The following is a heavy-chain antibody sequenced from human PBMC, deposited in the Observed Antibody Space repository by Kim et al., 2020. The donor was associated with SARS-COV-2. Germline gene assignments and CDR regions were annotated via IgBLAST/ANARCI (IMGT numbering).Heavy chain of an antibody. Sequence: SETLSLTCAVSGDSIIGRYWWSWVRQPPGKGLEKIGEIYHSGNTNYIPSLKSRITISVDKSKNQFSLKLFSVTAADTAVYYCARGGDLDSWGPGTLVTVS. V-gene: IGHV4-4*02. CDR2: IYHSGNT. D-gene: IGHD3-10*01. J-gene: IGHJ4*02. CDR3: ARGGDLDS. CDR1: GDSIIGRYW.